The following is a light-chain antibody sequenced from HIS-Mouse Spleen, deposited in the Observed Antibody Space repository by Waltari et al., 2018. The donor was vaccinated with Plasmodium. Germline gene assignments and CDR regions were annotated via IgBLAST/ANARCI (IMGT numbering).Light chain of an antibody. J-gene: IGKJ4*01. CDR1: QGISSA. CDR2: DAS. Sequence: AIQLTQSPSSLSASVGDRVTIPCRASQGISSALAWYQQKPAKAPKLLIYDASSLESGVPSRFSGSGSGTDFTLTISSLQPEDFATYYCQQFNSYPLTFGGGTKVEIK. V-gene: IGKV1-13*02. CDR3: QQFNSYPLT.